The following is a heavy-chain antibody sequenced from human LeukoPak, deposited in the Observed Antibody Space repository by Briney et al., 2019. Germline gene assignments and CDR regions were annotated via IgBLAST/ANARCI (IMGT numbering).Heavy chain of an antibody. J-gene: IGHJ5*02. D-gene: IGHD3-16*02. Sequence: SETLSLTCAVYGGSFSGYYWSWIRQPPGKGLEWIGEINHSGSTNYNPSLKSRVTISVDTSKNQFSLKLSSATAADTAVYYCASLVGVWGSYRYTYNWFDPWGQGTLVTVSS. CDR3: ASLVGVWGSYRYTYNWFDP. CDR2: INHSGST. CDR1: GGSFSGYY. V-gene: IGHV4-34*01.